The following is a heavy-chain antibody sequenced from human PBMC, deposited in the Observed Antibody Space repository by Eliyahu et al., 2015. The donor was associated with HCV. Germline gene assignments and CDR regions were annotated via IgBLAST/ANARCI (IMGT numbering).Heavy chain of an antibody. V-gene: IGHV3-23*01. J-gene: IGHJ6*02. CDR3: AKRGTSYFYGMDV. CDR1: GFTFSTYT. CDR2: VTGSGGDT. Sequence: EVQLLESGGGLVQPGGSLRLSCAASGFTFSTYTMDWVRRAPGKGPEGVSSVTGSGGDTYYAGSVKGRFTISRDNSKNTLYLQMNSLRADDTAVYYCAKRGTSYFYGMDVWGQGTTVTVSS.